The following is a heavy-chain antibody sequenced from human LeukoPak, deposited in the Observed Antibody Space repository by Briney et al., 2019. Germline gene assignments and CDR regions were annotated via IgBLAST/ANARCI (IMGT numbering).Heavy chain of an antibody. Sequence: PSETLSLTCTVSGVSISDSYWSWVRQPPGKGLEWIGYIYYTGSTDYNPSLKSRVTMSVDTSKNQFSLKLSSVTAADTAVYYCARSGGSITMVRGVTPGNWFDPWGQGTLVTVSP. V-gene: IGHV4-59*12. D-gene: IGHD3-10*01. CDR2: IYYTGST. J-gene: IGHJ5*02. CDR3: ARSGGSITMVRGVTPGNWFDP. CDR1: GVSISDSY.